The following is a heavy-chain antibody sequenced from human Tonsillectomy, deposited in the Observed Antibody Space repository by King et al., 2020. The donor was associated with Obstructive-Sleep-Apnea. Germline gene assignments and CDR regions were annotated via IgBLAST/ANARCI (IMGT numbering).Heavy chain of an antibody. Sequence: VQLQESGPGLVKPSETLSLTCTVSGGSISSYYWSWIRQPPGKGLEWIGYIYYSGITNYNPSLRSRVTISIDTSKKQVSLTLSSVTAADTAVYYCAREVGSYGYYFDYWGQGTLVTVSS. CDR2: IYYSGIT. V-gene: IGHV4-59*01. J-gene: IGHJ4*02. CDR1: GGSISSYY. D-gene: IGHD3-16*01. CDR3: AREVGSYGYYFDY.